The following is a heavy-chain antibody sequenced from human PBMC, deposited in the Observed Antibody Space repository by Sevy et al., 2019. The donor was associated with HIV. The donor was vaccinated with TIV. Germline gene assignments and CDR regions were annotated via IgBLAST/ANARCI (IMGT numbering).Heavy chain of an antibody. Sequence: GGSLRLSCAASGFTFSSYWMHWVRQAPGKVPVWVSGVNSDGSSTNHADSVKGRFTMSRDSAKNTLYLQMNSLRAEDTAVYFCVAANTWQDYWGQGSLVTVSS. V-gene: IGHV3-74*01. D-gene: IGHD2-15*01. CDR1: GFTFSSYW. CDR3: VAANTWQDY. J-gene: IGHJ4*02. CDR2: VNSDGSST.